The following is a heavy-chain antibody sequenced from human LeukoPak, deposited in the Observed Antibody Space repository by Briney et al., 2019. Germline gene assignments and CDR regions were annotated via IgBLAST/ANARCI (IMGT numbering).Heavy chain of an antibody. CDR2: IYNSVST. Sequence: SETLSLTCVVSDYSITSGDYWAWIRQPPGKGLVWIGSIYNSVSTSYNPSLKSRVTMSVDPSKNQFSLYLRSVTAADTAVYFCARNTSTEGWFDSWGRGTLVTVSS. V-gene: IGHV4-38-2*01. J-gene: IGHJ5*01. D-gene: IGHD5/OR15-5a*01. CDR3: ARNTSTEGWFDS. CDR1: DYSITSGDY.